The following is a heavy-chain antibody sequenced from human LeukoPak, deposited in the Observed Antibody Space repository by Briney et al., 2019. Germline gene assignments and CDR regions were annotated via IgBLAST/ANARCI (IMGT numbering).Heavy chain of an antibody. Sequence: GGSLRLSCAASGFTFSSYAMHWGRQAPGKGLEWVAVISYDGGNQYYADSVKGRFTISRDNAKNSLYLQMNSLRAEDTAVYYCARDRYDFWSGYPEFDYWGQGTLVTVSS. J-gene: IGHJ4*02. CDR1: GFTFSSYA. CDR2: ISYDGGNQ. D-gene: IGHD3-3*01. CDR3: ARDRYDFWSGYPEFDY. V-gene: IGHV3-30-3*01.